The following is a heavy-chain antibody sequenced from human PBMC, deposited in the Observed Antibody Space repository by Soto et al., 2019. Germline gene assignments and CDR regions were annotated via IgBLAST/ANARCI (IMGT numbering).Heavy chain of an antibody. CDR1: GFTFSSYR. CDR2: ISYDGSNR. Sequence: GGSLRLSCAAPGFTFSSYRMHWVRQAPGKGLEWVAVISYDGSNRYYADSVKGRFTISIDMSKNQFSLNLRSVTAADTAVYYCARHRGIAVAGTDFWGQGTLVTVS. V-gene: IGHV3-30*03. CDR3: ARHRGIAVAGTDF. J-gene: IGHJ4*02. D-gene: IGHD6-19*01.